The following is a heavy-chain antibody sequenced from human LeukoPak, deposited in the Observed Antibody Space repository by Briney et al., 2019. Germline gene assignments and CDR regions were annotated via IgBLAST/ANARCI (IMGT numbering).Heavy chain of an antibody. CDR2: ISSSNNYR. D-gene: IGHD3-22*01. J-gene: IGHJ3*02. V-gene: IGHV3-21*01. CDR3: ARSKHYYDSSGYYEGAFDI. CDR1: GFTFSSYS. Sequence: RPGGSLRLSCAASGFTFSSYSMNWVRQAPGKGLEWVSSISSSNNYRYYADSVKGRFTISRDNAKNSLDLQMNSLRAEDTAVYYCARSKHYYDSSGYYEGAFDIWGQGTMVTVPS.